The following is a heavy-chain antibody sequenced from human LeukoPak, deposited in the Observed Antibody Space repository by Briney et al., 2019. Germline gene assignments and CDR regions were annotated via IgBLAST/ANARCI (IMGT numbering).Heavy chain of an antibody. V-gene: IGHV1-8*01. J-gene: IGHJ3*02. CDR1: GYTFTSYD. Sequence: ASVKVSCKASGYTFTSYDINWVRQATGQGLEWMGWMNPNSGNTGYAQKFQGRVTMTRNTSISTAYMELSSLRPEDTAVYYCARVYSYGSLDAFDIWGQGTMVTVSS. CDR2: MNPNSGNT. D-gene: IGHD5-18*01. CDR3: ARVYSYGSLDAFDI.